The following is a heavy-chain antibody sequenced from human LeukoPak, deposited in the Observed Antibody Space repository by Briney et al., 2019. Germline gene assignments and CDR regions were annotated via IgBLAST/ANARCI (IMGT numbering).Heavy chain of an antibody. D-gene: IGHD3-10*01. Sequence: SETLSLTCAVSGGSISSGGYSWSWIRQPPGKGLEWIGYIYHSGSTYYNPSLKGRVTISVDRSKNQFSLKPSSVTAADTAVYYCARSYGSGSYFPDCWGQGTLVTVSS. CDR3: ARSYGSGSYFPDC. CDR2: IYHSGST. J-gene: IGHJ4*02. CDR1: GGSISSGGYS. V-gene: IGHV4-30-2*01.